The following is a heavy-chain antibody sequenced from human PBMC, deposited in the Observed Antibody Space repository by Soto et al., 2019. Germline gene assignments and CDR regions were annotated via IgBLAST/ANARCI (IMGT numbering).Heavy chain of an antibody. CDR3: AKLRGSGWYFHY. Sequence: EVQVLESGGGLVQPGGSLRLSCVASGFTFSDFAMSWVRQAPGKGLEWVSSISGSGGTIYYADSVKGRFTISRDNSNNTLYLQLHSLRADDTAVYFWAKLRGSGWYFHYWGQGTLVAVSS. J-gene: IGHJ4*02. CDR2: ISGSGGTI. D-gene: IGHD6-19*01. V-gene: IGHV3-23*01. CDR1: GFTFSDFA.